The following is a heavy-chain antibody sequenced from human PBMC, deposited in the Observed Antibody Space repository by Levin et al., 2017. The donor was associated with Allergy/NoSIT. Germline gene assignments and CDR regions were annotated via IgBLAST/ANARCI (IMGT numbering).Heavy chain of an antibody. CDR3: ARGDGSGWFIY. CDR1: GFTFSNYG. D-gene: IGHD6-19*01. CDR2: ISNDGNKK. Sequence: GGSLRLSCAASGFTFSNYGLHWVRQAPGKGLEWVAAISNDGNKKYYPDSVKGRFTISRDNSNNIMYMQMNSLRPEDTAIYYCARGDGSGWFIYWGQGTLVTVSS. V-gene: IGHV3-30*04. J-gene: IGHJ4*02.